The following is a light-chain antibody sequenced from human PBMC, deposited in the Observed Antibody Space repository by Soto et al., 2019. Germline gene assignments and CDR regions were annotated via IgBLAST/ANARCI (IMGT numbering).Light chain of an antibody. CDR3: QQYDNWPPLT. V-gene: IGKV3-20*01. CDR1: QSVTSSY. Sequence: EIVLTQSPGTQTLSPGERATLSCRASQSVTSSYLTWYQQKPGQAPRLLIFGASSRATGTPDRFSGSGSGTDFTLTISRLEPEDFAVYYCQQYDNWPPLTFGGGSMV. CDR2: GAS. J-gene: IGKJ4*01.